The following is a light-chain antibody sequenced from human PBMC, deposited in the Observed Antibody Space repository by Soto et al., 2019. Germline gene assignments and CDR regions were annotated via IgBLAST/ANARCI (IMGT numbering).Light chain of an antibody. CDR1: QSVGKN. Sequence: EIVMTQSPAALFVSLGERVTLSCRASQSVGKNLAWYQQKPGQGPRLLIFAAADRATDIPVRFSGSGSGTDFTLTIISLQSEDSAIYYCQQYNNWPPWTFGRGTKVEI. CDR3: QQYNNWPPWT. CDR2: AAA. J-gene: IGKJ1*01. V-gene: IGKV3-15*01.